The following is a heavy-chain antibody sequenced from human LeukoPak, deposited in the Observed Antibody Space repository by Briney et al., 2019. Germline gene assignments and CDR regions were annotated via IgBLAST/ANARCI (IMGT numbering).Heavy chain of an antibody. V-gene: IGHV3-74*01. CDR3: ARAQAVTGTGGFDP. CDR2: NNGDGSTT. J-gene: IGHJ5*02. CDR1: GFSLSGYW. D-gene: IGHD6-19*01. Sequence: GGSLRLSCVASGFSLSGYWMYWVRQAPGKGLMYISRNNGDGSTTNYADVVKGRFTMSRDNVKNTLYLQMKSLRDGDAAVYYCARAQAVTGTGGFDPWGQGTLVTVSS.